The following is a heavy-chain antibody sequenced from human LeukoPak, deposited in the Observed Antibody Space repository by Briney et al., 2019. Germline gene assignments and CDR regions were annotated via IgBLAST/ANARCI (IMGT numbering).Heavy chain of an antibody. V-gene: IGHV4-39*01. Sequence: PSETLSLTCTVSGGSISSSSHYWGWIRQPPGKGLEWIGSIYYSGSTYYNPSLKSRVTISVDTSKNQFSLKLSSVTAADTAVYYCARQPRGYSYGYWFDPWGQGTLVTVSS. CDR1: GGSISSSSHY. J-gene: IGHJ5*02. CDR3: ARQPRGYSYGYWFDP. CDR2: IYYSGST. D-gene: IGHD5-18*01.